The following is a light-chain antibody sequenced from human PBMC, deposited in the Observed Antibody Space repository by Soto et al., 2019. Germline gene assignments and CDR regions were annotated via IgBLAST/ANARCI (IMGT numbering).Light chain of an antibody. V-gene: IGKV1-39*01. CDR2: AAS. CDR3: QQSYRTLT. CDR1: DNIGSN. J-gene: IGKJ4*01. Sequence: DIQMTQSPASLSASVGDRVTITCRASDNIGSNLNWYQHQLGRAPKLLIYAASSLQGGVPSRFSGSGSGTKFTLTISSLQTEDFATYYCQQSYRTLTFGGGTWV.